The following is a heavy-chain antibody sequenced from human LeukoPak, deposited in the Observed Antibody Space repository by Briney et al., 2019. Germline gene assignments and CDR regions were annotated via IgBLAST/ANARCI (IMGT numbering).Heavy chain of an antibody. Sequence: GGSLRLSCAASGFTFSDYYMSWIRQAPGKGLEWVSYISSSGSTIYYADSVKGRFTISRDNAKNSLYLQMNSLRAEDTAVYYCARDPSRTLYSYGHYYVDYWGQGTLVTVSS. CDR1: GFTFSDYY. CDR2: ISSSGSTI. CDR3: ARDPSRTLYSYGHYYVDY. V-gene: IGHV3-11*01. J-gene: IGHJ4*02. D-gene: IGHD5-18*01.